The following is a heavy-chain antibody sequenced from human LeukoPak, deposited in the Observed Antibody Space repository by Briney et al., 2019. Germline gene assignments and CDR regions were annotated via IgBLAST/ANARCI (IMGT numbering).Heavy chain of an antibody. CDR2: ISSSSSYT. CDR3: ARGVGY. J-gene: IGHJ1*01. Sequence: GGTLRLFCAASGFTLSQYYMSWIRQAPGRGREEVSYISSSSSYTNYADSVKGGFTISRDNAKNSLYLQMDSLRAEDAAVYFCARGVGYWGQGTLVTVTS. D-gene: IGHD1-26*01. V-gene: IGHV3-11*06. CDR1: GFTLSQYY.